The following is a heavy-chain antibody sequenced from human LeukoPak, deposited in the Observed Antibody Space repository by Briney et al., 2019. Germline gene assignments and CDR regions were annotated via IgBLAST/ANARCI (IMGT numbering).Heavy chain of an antibody. Sequence: GASVKVSCKASGYTFTSYYMHWVRQAPGQWLEWMGIINPSGGSTSYAQKFQGRVTFTRDTSASTAYMELSSLRSEDTAVYYCAREYCSGGSCYPWLYWGQGTLVTVSS. D-gene: IGHD2-15*01. J-gene: IGHJ4*02. V-gene: IGHV1-46*01. CDR3: AREYCSGGSCYPWLY. CDR2: INPSGGST. CDR1: GYTFTSYY.